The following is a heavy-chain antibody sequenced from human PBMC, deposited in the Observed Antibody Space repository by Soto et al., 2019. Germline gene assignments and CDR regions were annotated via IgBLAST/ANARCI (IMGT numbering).Heavy chain of an antibody. D-gene: IGHD2-8*01. CDR3: ARRSGHCSNGVCVGLYFYYNGMDV. J-gene: IGHJ6*01. V-gene: IGHV3-21*01. Sequence: EMQLVESGGGLVKSGGSLRLSCAASGFTFISHSMNWVRQAPGKALEWVASISSSSSKIYYADSVKGRFTISRDNAENSLYLQMNSLRADDTAAYYCARRSGHCSNGVCVGLYFYYNGMDVW. CDR2: ISSSSSKI. CDR1: GFTFISHS.